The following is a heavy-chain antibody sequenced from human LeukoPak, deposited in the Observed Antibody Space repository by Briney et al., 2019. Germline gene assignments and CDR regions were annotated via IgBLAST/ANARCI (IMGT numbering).Heavy chain of an antibody. Sequence: PSETLSLTCTVSGGSISSYYWSWIRQPPGKGLEWIGYIYYSGSTNYNPSLKSRVTISVDTSKNQFSLKLSSVTAADTAVYYCARRSIAAAGTRYFDLWGRGTLVTVSS. CDR3: ARRSIAAAGTRYFDL. D-gene: IGHD6-13*01. J-gene: IGHJ2*01. V-gene: IGHV4-59*08. CDR1: GGSISSYY. CDR2: IYYSGST.